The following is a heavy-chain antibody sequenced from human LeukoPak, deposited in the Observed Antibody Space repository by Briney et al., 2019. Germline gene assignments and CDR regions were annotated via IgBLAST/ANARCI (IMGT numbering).Heavy chain of an antibody. V-gene: IGHV3-23*01. CDR1: GFTFSSYA. D-gene: IGHD2-2*01. J-gene: IGHJ4*02. Sequence: PGGSLRLSCAASGFTFSSYAMSWVRQAPGKGLEWVSAISGSGGSTYYADSVKGRFTISRDNSKNTLYLQMNSLRAEDTAVYYCANDKGYCSSTSCHGHDYWGQGTLVTVSS. CDR2: ISGSGGST. CDR3: ANDKGYCSSTSCHGHDY.